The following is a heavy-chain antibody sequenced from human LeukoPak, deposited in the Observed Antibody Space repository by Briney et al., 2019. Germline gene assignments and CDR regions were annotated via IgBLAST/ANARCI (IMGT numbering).Heavy chain of an antibody. CDR2: ISYDGSNK. J-gene: IGHJ4*02. D-gene: IGHD2-2*01. CDR1: GFTFSSYA. CDR3: AREREPYQLLGYFDY. V-gene: IGHV3-30*04. Sequence: PGGSLRLSCAASGFTFSSYAMHWDRQAPGKGLEWVAVISYDGSNKYYADSVKGRFTISRDNSKNTLYLQMNSLRAEDTAVYYCAREREPYQLLGYFDYWGQGTLVTVSS.